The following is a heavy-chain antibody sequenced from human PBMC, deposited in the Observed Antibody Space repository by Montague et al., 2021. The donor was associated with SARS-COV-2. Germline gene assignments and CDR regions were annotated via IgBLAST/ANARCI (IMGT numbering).Heavy chain of an antibody. Sequence: TLSLTCSVFGDSINNVNYFWSWIRQPAGKGLEWIGRVYISGSTDYNPSLKSRVTMLQDKSANELTLRVTSVTAADTAVYYCARVSGYGSGSSFNWFDSWGQGLVVTVSS. D-gene: IGHD3-10*01. J-gene: IGHJ5*01. CDR2: VYISGST. CDR3: ARVSGYGSGSSFNWFDS. V-gene: IGHV4-61*02. CDR1: GDSINNVNYF.